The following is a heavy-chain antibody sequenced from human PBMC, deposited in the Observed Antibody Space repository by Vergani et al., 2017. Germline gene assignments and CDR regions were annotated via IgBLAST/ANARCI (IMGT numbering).Heavy chain of an antibody. V-gene: IGHV3-23*01. CDR3: AKDGELLPSDY. J-gene: IGHJ4*02. Sequence: EVQLLESGGGLVQPGGSLRLSCAASGFTFSSYAMSWVRQAPGKGLEWVSAISGSGGSPCYADSVKGRFTISRDNSKNTLYLQMNILRAEDTAVYYCAKDGELLPSDYWGQGTLVTVSS. D-gene: IGHD2-15*01. CDR1: GFTFSSYA. CDR2: ISGSGGSP.